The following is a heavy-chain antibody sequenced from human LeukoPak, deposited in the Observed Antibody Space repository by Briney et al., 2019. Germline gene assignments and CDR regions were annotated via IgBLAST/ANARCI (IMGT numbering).Heavy chain of an antibody. D-gene: IGHD6-13*01. Sequence: GGSLRLSCAASGFIFSSYTMHWVRQAPGKGLEWVAVISYDGSNKYYADSVKGRFTISRDNSKSTLFLQMNSPSAEDTAVYYCARGIAATNYMDVWGKGTTVTVSS. CDR1: GFIFSSYT. CDR3: ARGIAATNYMDV. J-gene: IGHJ6*03. CDR2: ISYDGSNK. V-gene: IGHV3-30-3*01.